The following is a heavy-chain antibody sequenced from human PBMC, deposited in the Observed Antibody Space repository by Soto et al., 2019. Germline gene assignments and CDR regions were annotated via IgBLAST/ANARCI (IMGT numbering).Heavy chain of an antibody. CDR2: ISSGGNYI. J-gene: IGHJ4*02. D-gene: IGHD3-10*01. CDR3: VRAQSFSNWELNGRGHFDS. CDR1: VFAFIAFS. V-gene: IGHV3-21*01. Sequence: GESXRLSGSASVFAFIAFSMSVFGHAPGQGLEWVSSISSGGNYINYADAVEGRFTISRDNTKNSLYLQMSSLRTEDTAVYFCVRAQSFSNWELNGRGHFDSWGQGTLVTVSS.